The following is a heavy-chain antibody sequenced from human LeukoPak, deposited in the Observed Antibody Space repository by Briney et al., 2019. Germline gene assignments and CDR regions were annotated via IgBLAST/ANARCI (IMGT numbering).Heavy chain of an antibody. V-gene: IGHV3-21*01. J-gene: IGHJ4*02. CDR3: VRDRSPGYFDY. CDR1: GFTFNTYS. Sequence: GGSPRLSCAASGFTFNTYSMSWVRQAPGKGLEWVSIISRTSESIFYADSVKGRFTISRDNAKNSLFLQMNSLRAEDTAVYYCVRDRSPGYFDYWGQGTLVTVSS. CDR2: ISRTSESI. D-gene: IGHD3-10*01.